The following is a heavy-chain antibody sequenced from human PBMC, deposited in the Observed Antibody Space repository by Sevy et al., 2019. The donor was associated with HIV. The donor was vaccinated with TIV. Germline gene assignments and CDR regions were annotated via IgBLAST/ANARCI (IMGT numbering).Heavy chain of an antibody. Sequence: SETLSLTCTVSGGSIRSSGYYWGWIRQPPGKGLEWIGSIYYGGSTYYNPSLKSRITISVDTSKNHFSLKLSSVTAADTAVYYCARVSMIVVVITDDWGYYFDYWGQGTLVTVSS. CDR1: GGSIRSSGYY. CDR2: IYYGGST. D-gene: IGHD3-22*01. CDR3: ARVSMIVVVITDDWGYYFDY. J-gene: IGHJ4*02. V-gene: IGHV4-39*02.